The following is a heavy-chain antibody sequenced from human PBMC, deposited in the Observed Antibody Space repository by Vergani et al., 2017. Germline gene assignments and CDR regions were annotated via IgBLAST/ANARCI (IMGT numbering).Heavy chain of an antibody. J-gene: IGHJ6*03. CDR3: ARAASLVTTDIVYYMDV. CDR2: IIPIFGTA. V-gene: IGHV1-69*01. D-gene: IGHD4-11*01. Sequence: QVQLVQSGAEVKKPGSSVKVSCKASGGTFSSYAISWVRQAPGRGLEWMGGIIPIFGTANYAQKFQGRVTITADESTSTAYMELSSLRSEDTAVYYCARAASLVTTDIVYYMDVWGKGTTVTVSS. CDR1: GGTFSSYA.